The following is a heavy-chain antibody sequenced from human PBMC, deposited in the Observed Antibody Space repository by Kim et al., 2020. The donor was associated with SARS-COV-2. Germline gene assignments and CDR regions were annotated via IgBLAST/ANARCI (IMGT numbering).Heavy chain of an antibody. Sequence: SVKVSCKASGGTFSSYAISWVRQAPGQGLEWMGGIIPIFGTANYAQKFQGRVTITADESTSTAYMELSSLRSEDTAVYYCAGSFPFIVGATPTDWGQGTLVTVSS. CDR3: AGSFPFIVGATPTD. CDR2: IIPIFGTA. CDR1: GGTFSSYA. D-gene: IGHD1-26*01. V-gene: IGHV1-69*13. J-gene: IGHJ4*02.